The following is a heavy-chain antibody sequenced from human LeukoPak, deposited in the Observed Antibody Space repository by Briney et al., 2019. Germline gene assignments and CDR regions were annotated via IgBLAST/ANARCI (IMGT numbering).Heavy chain of an antibody. CDR3: ARDRGDRTIFGVVSRGSGPNDAFDI. Sequence: ASVKVSCKASGYTFTTYYMHWVRQAPGQGLEWMGIINPSGGSTSYAQKFQGRVTMTRDTSTSTVYMELSSLRSEDTAVYYCARDRGDRTIFGVVSRGSGPNDAFDIWGQGTMVTVSS. CDR2: INPSGGST. CDR1: GYTFTTYY. V-gene: IGHV1-46*01. D-gene: IGHD3-3*01. J-gene: IGHJ3*02.